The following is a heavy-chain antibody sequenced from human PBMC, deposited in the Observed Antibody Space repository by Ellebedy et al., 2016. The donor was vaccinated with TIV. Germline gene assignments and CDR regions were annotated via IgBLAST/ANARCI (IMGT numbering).Heavy chain of an antibody. Sequence: MPSETLSLTCVVKGGSFNGYFWSWIRQSPGKGLEWLGEINPSGTANYNPSLKSRLTISLDTSKNQFSLNLSSVTAADTAVYYCARDPALPRGRFDPWGQGILVTVSS. CDR3: ARDPALPRGRFDP. V-gene: IGHV4-34*01. CDR1: GGSFNGYF. J-gene: IGHJ5*02. CDR2: INPSGTA.